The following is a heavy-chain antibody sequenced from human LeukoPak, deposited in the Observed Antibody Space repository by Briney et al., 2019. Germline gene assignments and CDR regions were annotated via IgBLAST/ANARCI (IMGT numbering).Heavy chain of an antibody. CDR2: ISFDGSNK. Sequence: GGSLRLSCAASGFTFSNYAMHWVRQAPGKGLEWVSIISFDGSNKYYADSVRGRFTISRDNSKNTLYLQMNSLRAEDTAVYYCAKDRVVYNWNYAYYFDDWGQGTLVTVSS. V-gene: IGHV3-30*18. J-gene: IGHJ4*02. D-gene: IGHD1-7*01. CDR3: AKDRVVYNWNYAYYFDD. CDR1: GFTFSNYA.